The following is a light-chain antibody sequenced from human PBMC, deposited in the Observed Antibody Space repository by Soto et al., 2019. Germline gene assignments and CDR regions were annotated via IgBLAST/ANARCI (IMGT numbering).Light chain of an antibody. CDR3: CSYTTSNTFL. Sequence: ALAQPASVSGSPGQSITISCTGSSSDVGGYNYVSWYQHHPGEAPKLVIYEVDNRPSGISDRFSGSKSGNTASLTISGLQAEDEADYYCCSYTTSNTFLFGTGTKGTVL. CDR1: SSDVGGYNY. V-gene: IGLV2-14*01. CDR2: EVD. J-gene: IGLJ1*01.